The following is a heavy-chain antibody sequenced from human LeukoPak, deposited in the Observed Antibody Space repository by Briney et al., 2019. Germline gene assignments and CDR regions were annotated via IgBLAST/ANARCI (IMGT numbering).Heavy chain of an antibody. CDR2: VYYDGTS. Sequence: PSETLSLTCTVSGGSINSHSYYWGWIRQPPGKGLEWIGSVYYDGTSYSNPSLTSRAAVFVDTSRDVFSLDLSFVTAADTAVYYCVRHISTNTGYFDSCGQGTLVSVSS. D-gene: IGHD5-24*01. CDR3: VRHISTNTGYFDS. V-gene: IGHV4-39*01. J-gene: IGHJ4*02. CDR1: GGSINSHSYY.